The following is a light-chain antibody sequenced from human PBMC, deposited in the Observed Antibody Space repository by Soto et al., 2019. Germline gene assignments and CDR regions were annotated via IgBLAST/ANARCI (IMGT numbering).Light chain of an antibody. V-gene: IGKV1-17*01. CDR2: AAS. J-gene: IGKJ1*01. CDR1: QGIRDD. CDR3: LQYRSFPRT. Sequence: DIQLTQSPSSLSASVGDRVTITCRASQGIRDDLGWYQQKAGEAPKRLIYAASSLHSGVPSRFSGSGSGTEFTLTISSLQPEDFATDYYLQYRSFPRTFGQGTKVDIK.